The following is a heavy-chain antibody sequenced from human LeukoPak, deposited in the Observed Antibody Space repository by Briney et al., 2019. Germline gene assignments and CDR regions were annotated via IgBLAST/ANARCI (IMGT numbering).Heavy chain of an antibody. CDR2: IKQDGSEK. J-gene: IGHJ6*02. V-gene: IGHV3-7*01. D-gene: IGHD2-2*01. CDR1: AFTFSSYW. CDR3: AGDQLGYCSSTSCYGVYYYYGMDV. Sequence: GGSLRLSCAASAFTFSSYWMSWVRQAPGKGLEWVANIKQDGSEKYYVDSVKGRFTISRDNAKNSLYLQMNSLRAEDTAVYYCAGDQLGYCSSTSCYGVYYYYGMDVWGQGTTVTVSS.